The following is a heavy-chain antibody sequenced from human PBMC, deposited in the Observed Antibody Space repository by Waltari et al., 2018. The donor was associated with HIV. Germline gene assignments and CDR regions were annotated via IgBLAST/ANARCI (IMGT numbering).Heavy chain of an antibody. Sequence: QVQPVQPGADVKKPAAPVRVSCKASGSSFISYDINWVRQATGQWLEWMGWMNPNNGNTGFAQKFQGRVTMTRNTSISTAYMELSSLRSEDTAVYYCARGPSGKVFDYWGQGTLVTVSS. CDR3: ARGPSGKVFDY. D-gene: IGHD2-15*01. J-gene: IGHJ4*02. V-gene: IGHV1-8*01. CDR1: GSSFISYD. CDR2: MNPNNGNT.